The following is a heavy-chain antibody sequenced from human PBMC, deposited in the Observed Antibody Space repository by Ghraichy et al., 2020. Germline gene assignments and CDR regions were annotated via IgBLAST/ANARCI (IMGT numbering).Heavy chain of an antibody. CDR1: GFTFSHYA. V-gene: IGHV3-23*01. J-gene: IGHJ4*02. Sequence: GGSLRLSCAASGFTFSHYAMSWVRQAPGKGLEWVSSISGSGVTTYYADSVKGRFTISRDNSENTVDLQINSLRADDTAVYYCAKDSVVFLDGYDASGYPMYFDYWGQGTLVTVSS. CDR2: ISGSGVTT. D-gene: IGHD3-22*01. CDR3: AKDSVVFLDGYDASGYPMYFDY.